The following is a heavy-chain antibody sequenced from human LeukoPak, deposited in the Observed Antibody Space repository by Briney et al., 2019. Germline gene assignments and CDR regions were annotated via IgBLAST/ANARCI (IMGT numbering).Heavy chain of an antibody. J-gene: IGHJ4*02. Sequence: SGPTLVNPTQTLTLTCTFSGFSLSTSGMCVSWIRQPPGKALEWLARIDWDDDKYYSTSLKTRLTISKDTSKNQVVLTMTNMDPVDTATYYCARIRVGDSSGYYYEGLDYWGQGTLVTVSS. CDR2: IDWDDDK. V-gene: IGHV2-70*11. D-gene: IGHD3-22*01. CDR3: ARIRVGDSSGYYYEGLDY. CDR1: GFSLSTSGMC.